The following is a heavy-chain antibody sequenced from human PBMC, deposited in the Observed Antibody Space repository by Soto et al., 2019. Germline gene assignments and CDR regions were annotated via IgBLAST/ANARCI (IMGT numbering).Heavy chain of an antibody. D-gene: IGHD4-17*01. CDR2: ISAYNGDT. CDR1: GYTFSKYG. V-gene: IGHV1-18*01. CDR3: ARAYGPDY. Sequence: QVQLVQSGAEVKKPGASVKVSCKASGYTFSKYGIIWGRQAPGQGLEWMGWISAYNGDTNYAQKLQGRVTMTTDTSTSTVYMELRSLKSDDTAVDYCARAYGPDYWGQGTLVTVSS. J-gene: IGHJ4*02.